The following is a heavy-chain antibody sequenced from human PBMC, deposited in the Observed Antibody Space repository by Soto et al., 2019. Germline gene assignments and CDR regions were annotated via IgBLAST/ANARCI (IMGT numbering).Heavy chain of an antibody. J-gene: IGHJ4*02. CDR3: ARSPQCLGMATSFDY. Sequence: SETLSLTCTVSGGSISSYYWSWIRQPPGKGLEWIGYIYYSGSTNYNPSLKSRVTISVDTSKNQFSLKLSSVTAADTAVYYCARSPQCLGMATSFDYWGQGTLVTVSS. CDR2: IYYSGST. D-gene: IGHD5-12*01. CDR1: GGSISSYY. V-gene: IGHV4-59*01.